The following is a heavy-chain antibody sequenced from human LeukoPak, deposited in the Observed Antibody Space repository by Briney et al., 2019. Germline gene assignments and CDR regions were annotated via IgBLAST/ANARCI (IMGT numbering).Heavy chain of an antibody. CDR2: ISSSISTV. CDR3: ARGCSPGTCSPFDY. J-gene: IGHJ4*02. Sequence: GGSLRLSCAASGFTFSSYWMHWVRQAPGKGLEWVSYISSSISTVYYADSVRGRFTISRDNAKNSPYLQMNSLRDEDTAVYYCARGCSPGTCSPFDYWGQGTLVTVSS. D-gene: IGHD2-15*01. CDR1: GFTFSSYW. V-gene: IGHV3-48*02.